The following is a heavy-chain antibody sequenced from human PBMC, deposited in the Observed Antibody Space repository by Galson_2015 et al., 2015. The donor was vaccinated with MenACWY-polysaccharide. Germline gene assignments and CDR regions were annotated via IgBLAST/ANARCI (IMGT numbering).Heavy chain of an antibody. CDR1: GFTFSSYA. Sequence: SLRLSCAASGFTFSSYAMSWVRQAPGKGLEWVSVISGSGGSTYNADSVKGRLTISRDNSKRTLHLQMNSLRAEDTAVYYCARIPGKYGSSGDYPAPSDYWGQGALVTVSS. CDR2: ISGSGGST. CDR3: ARIPGKYGSSGDYPAPSDY. J-gene: IGHJ4*02. V-gene: IGHV3-23*01. D-gene: IGHD3-22*01.